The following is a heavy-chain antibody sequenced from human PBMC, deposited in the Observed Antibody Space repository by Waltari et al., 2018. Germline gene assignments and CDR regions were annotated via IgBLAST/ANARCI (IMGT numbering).Heavy chain of an antibody. Sequence: QVQLQESGPGLVKPSETLSLTCTVSGGSISSYYWSWIRQPPGKGLEWIGYIYYSGSTNYNPSLKSRVTISVDTSKNQFSLKLSSVTAADTAVYYCARVGDLGTFDYWGQGTLVTVSS. V-gene: IGHV4-59*01. CDR2: IYYSGST. D-gene: IGHD3-16*01. J-gene: IGHJ4*02. CDR1: GGSISSYY. CDR3: ARVGDLGTFDY.